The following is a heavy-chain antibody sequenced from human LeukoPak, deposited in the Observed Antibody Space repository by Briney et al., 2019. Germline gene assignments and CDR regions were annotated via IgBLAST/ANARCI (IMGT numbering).Heavy chain of an antibody. CDR1: GGSISSGDYY. V-gene: IGHV4-30-4*08. Sequence: SETLSLTCTVSGGSISSGDYYWSWIRQPPGKGLEWIGYIYYSGSTYYNPSLKSRVTISVDRSKNQFSLKPSSVTAADTAVYYCAREYSSSPNFDYWGQGTLVTVSS. CDR2: IYYSGST. D-gene: IGHD6-6*01. J-gene: IGHJ4*02. CDR3: AREYSSSPNFDY.